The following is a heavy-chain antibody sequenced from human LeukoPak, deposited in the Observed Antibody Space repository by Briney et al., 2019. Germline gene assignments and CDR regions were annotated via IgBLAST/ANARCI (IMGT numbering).Heavy chain of an antibody. Sequence: PSETLSLTCTVSGGSTSSYYWSWIRQPAGKGLEWIGRIYTSGSTNYNPSLKSRVTISVDTSKNQFSLKLSSVTAADTAVYYCARESNYYDSSGYYSYFDYWGQGTLVTVSS. CDR1: GGSTSSYY. CDR2: IYTSGST. CDR3: ARESNYYDSSGYYSYFDY. J-gene: IGHJ4*02. V-gene: IGHV4-4*07. D-gene: IGHD3-22*01.